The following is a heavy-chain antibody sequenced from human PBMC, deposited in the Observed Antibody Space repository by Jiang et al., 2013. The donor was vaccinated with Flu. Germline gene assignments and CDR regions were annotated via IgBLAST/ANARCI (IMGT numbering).Heavy chain of an antibody. Sequence: ESGGGLLQPGGSLRLSCAASGFTFSSYAMSWLRQAPGKGLEWVSSITDSGGSTYYADSVKGRFTISRDNSKNTLYLQMNSLRAEDTAVYYCAKRITSGSCCGNFDYWGQGTLVTVSS. J-gene: IGHJ4*02. V-gene: IGHV3-23*01. D-gene: IGHD1-26*01. CDR1: GFTFSSYA. CDR3: AKRITSGSCCGNFDY. CDR2: ITDSGGST.